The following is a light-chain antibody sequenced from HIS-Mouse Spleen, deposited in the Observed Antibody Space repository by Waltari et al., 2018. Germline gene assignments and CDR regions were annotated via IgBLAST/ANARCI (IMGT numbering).Light chain of an antibody. J-gene: IGLJ2*01. CDR1: ALPKKY. Sequence: SYELTQPPSVSVSPGQTARITCSGDALPKKYAYWYQQKSGQAPGLVIYEDSKRPPGSPERFSGSSSGTMATLTISGDQVEDEADYYCYSTDSSGNHRVFGGGTKLTVL. CDR3: YSTDSSGNHRV. V-gene: IGLV3-10*01. CDR2: EDS.